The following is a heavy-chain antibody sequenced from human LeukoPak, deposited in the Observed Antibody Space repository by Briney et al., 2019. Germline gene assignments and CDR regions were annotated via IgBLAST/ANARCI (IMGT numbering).Heavy chain of an antibody. V-gene: IGHV4-59*01. J-gene: IGHJ4*02. CDR2: IYYSGST. CDR1: GGSISSYY. Sequence: PSETLSLTCTVSGGSISSYYWSWIRQPPGKGLEWIGYIYYSGSTNYNPSLKSRVTISVDTSKTQFSLKLSSVTAAHTAVYYCARGENSPPDFGYWGQGTLVTVSS. CDR3: ARGENSPPDFGY. D-gene: IGHD4-23*01.